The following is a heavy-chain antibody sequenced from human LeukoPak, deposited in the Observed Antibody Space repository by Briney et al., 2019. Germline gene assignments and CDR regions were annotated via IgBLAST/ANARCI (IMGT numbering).Heavy chain of an antibody. D-gene: IGHD6-13*01. CDR1: GYSISSGYY. CDR2: IYHNGNT. V-gene: IGHV4-38-2*02. CDR3: ARAYHSSWYLNWFDP. Sequence: SETLSLTCTVSGYSISSGYYWGWIRQPPRKGLEWIGSIYHNGNTYYNPSLKSRVTISVDTSKNEFSLKLSSVTAADTAVYYCARAYHSSWYLNWFDPWGQGTLVTVSS. J-gene: IGHJ5*02.